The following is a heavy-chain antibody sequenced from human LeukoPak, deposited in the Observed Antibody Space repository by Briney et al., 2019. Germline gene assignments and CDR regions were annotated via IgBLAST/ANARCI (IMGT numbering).Heavy chain of an antibody. D-gene: IGHD5-24*01. J-gene: IGHJ4*02. CDR2: ISGSGGST. CDR3: AKDDAWLQFGS. Sequence: GGSLRLSCAASGFTFSSYGMSWVRQAPGKGLEWVSAISGSGGSTYYADSVKGRFTISRDNSKNTLYLQMNSLRAEDTAVYYCAKDDAWLQFGSWGRGTLVTVSS. V-gene: IGHV3-23*01. CDR1: GFTFSSYG.